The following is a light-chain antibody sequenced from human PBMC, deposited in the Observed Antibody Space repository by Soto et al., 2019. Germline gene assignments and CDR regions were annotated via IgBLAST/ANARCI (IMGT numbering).Light chain of an antibody. V-gene: IGKV3-15*01. J-gene: IGKJ4*01. CDR3: QRYNDWPLT. Sequence: EIVMTQSPATLSVSKGERATLSCRASQSIGSNLAWYQQKPGQAPRLLIYGASIRATGIPARFSGSGSGTEFTLTINSLQSEDSAVYYCQRYNDWPLTFGGGTKVDIK. CDR1: QSIGSN. CDR2: GAS.